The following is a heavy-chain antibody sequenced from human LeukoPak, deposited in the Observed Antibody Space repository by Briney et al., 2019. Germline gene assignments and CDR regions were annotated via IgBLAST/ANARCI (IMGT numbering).Heavy chain of an antibody. D-gene: IGHD3-22*01. J-gene: IGHJ4*02. Sequence: PGGSLRLSCAASGFTFSSYAMSWVRQAPGKGLEWVSAISGSGGSTYYADSVKGRFTISRDNSKNTLYLQMNSLRAEDTAVYYCAKGNYYYDSRGYYHWGQGTLVTVSS. CDR3: AKGNYYYDSRGYYH. CDR2: ISGSGGST. CDR1: GFTFSSYA. V-gene: IGHV3-23*01.